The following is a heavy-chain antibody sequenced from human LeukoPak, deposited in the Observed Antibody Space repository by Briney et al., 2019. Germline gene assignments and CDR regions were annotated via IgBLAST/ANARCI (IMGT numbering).Heavy chain of an antibody. CDR3: VNLGYSD. CDR2: IKNDGSDK. V-gene: IGHV3-7*01. D-gene: IGHD5-12*01. CDR1: GFSFSAAW. Sequence: GGSLRLSCDAAGFSFSAAWMTWVRKAPGKGLEWVATIKNDGSDKYYVDSVKGRFPLSRDNAKNSVYLQMNSLRVEDTAVYYCVNLGYSDGGQGTLVTVSS. J-gene: IGHJ4*02.